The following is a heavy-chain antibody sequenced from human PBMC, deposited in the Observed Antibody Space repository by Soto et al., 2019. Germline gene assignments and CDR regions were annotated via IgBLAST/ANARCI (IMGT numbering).Heavy chain of an antibody. J-gene: IGHJ3*01. Sequence: NPSETLSLTCTVSGGSVSSGKYYWSWIRQPPGKGLEWIGYIFYTGSTNYNPSLKSRVTISIDTSKNQFSLKVTSVTAADTAVYFCARDQGVDTSMVDAFDVWGQGTMVTVSS. CDR3: ARDQGVDTSMVDAFDV. CDR2: IFYTGST. CDR1: GGSVSSGKYY. D-gene: IGHD5-18*01. V-gene: IGHV4-61*01.